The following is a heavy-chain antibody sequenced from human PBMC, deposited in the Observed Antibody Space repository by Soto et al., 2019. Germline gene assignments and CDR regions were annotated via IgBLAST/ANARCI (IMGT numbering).Heavy chain of an antibody. CDR2: IYYRGRT. Sequence: PSETLSLTCTVSGDSISSYYWNWIRQPPGKGLEWIGYIYYRGRTNYNPSLKSRVTISVDTSKNQFSLKLTSVTAADTAVYYCASSPSIAYYNRFAPWGQGTLVTVSS. V-gene: IGHV4-59*01. D-gene: IGHD1-26*01. J-gene: IGHJ5*02. CDR1: GDSISSYY. CDR3: ASSPSIAYYNRFAP.